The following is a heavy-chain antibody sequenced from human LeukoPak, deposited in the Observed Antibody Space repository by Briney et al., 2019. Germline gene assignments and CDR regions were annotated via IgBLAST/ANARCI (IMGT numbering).Heavy chain of an antibody. J-gene: IGHJ6*03. D-gene: IGHD6-19*01. CDR2: ISAYNGNT. Sequence: ASVKVSCKASGYTFTSYDINWVRQAPGQGLEWMGWISAYNGNTNYAQKLQGRVTMTTDTSTSTAYMELRSLRSDDTAVYYCARVSRDHSSGWWGDYYYYYYMDVWGKGTTVTVSS. CDR3: ARVSRDHSSGWWGDYYYYYYMDV. CDR1: GYTFTSYD. V-gene: IGHV1-18*01.